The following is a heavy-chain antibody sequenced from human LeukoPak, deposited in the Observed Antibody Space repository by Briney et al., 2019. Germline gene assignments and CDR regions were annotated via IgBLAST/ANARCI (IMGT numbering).Heavy chain of an antibody. CDR3: AKVASLCTSTSCVRGGFDY. CDR2: IYSGGTT. CDR1: GFTVSTNY. Sequence: GGSLRLSCAASGFTVSTNYMSWVRQAPGKGLEWVSVIYSGGTTYHADSVKGRFTISRDNSKNTLYLQMNSLRAEDTAKYYCAKVASLCTSTSCVRGGFDYWGQGTLVTVSS. J-gene: IGHJ4*02. V-gene: IGHV3-53*01. D-gene: IGHD2-2*01.